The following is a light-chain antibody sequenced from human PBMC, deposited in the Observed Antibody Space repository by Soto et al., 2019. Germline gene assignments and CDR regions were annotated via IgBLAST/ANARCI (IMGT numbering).Light chain of an antibody. CDR1: QSISNY. CDR3: QQYNTYSRT. CDR2: AAS. J-gene: IGKJ1*01. V-gene: IGKV1-39*01. Sequence: DIQMTQSPSSLSASVGDRVTITCRASQSISNYLNWYQQKPGKAPKLLIFAASNLQSGVPSRFSGSGSGTDFTLTISSLQPEDFATYYCQQYNTYSRTFGQGTKVDIK.